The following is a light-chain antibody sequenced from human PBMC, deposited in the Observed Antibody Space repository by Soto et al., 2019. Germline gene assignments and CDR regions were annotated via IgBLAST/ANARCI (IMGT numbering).Light chain of an antibody. V-gene: IGLV2-14*01. J-gene: IGLJ1*01. CDR2: EVS. CDR3: SSYTRSSTYYV. CDR1: SSDVGGYNY. Sequence: QSALPQPASVSGSPGQSITISCTGTSSDVGGYNYVSWYQQHPGKAPKLMIYEVSNRPSRVSNRFSGSKSGNTASLTISGLQAEDEADYYCSSYTRSSTYYVFGTGTKVTVL.